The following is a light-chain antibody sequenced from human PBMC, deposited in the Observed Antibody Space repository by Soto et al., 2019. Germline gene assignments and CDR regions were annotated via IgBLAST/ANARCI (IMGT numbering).Light chain of an antibody. V-gene: IGKV1-39*01. Sequence: DIQMTHSPCSLSASLGYKFTITCRSSQSISSSLNWYQQKSGKAPNLLIYGVSRLQGGVPSRFSGSGSGTDFTLSISSLQPEDFATYYCQQSYTAPSTTFGQGTRLEIK. CDR2: GVS. CDR3: QQSYTAPSTT. J-gene: IGKJ5*01. CDR1: QSISSS.